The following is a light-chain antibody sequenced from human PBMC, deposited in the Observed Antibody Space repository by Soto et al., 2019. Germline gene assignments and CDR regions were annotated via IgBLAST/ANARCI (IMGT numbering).Light chain of an antibody. J-gene: IGKJ5*01. CDR2: DAS. Sequence: VVSHSPAPLSLSPGHRATHSCRASQSARTSLAWYQHKPGQAPRLVIYDASLRANGVPARFGGSGSGTDFTLTINSLEPEDFAVYYCQPRNVLPPITFGQGTLLEI. CDR3: QPRNVLPPIT. CDR1: QSARTS. V-gene: IGKV3-11*01.